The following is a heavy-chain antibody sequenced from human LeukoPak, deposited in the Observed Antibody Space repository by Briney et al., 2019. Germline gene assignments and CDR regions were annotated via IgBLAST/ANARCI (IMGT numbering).Heavy chain of an antibody. CDR3: ARDGLLWFGESEAPLIG. Sequence: GGSLRLSCAASGFTFSSYWMTWVRQAPGKGLEWVANIKPDGSQIYYVDSVKGRFTISRDNAKNSLYLQMNSLRAEDTAVYYCARDGLLWFGESEAPLIGWGQGTLVTVSS. CDR2: IKPDGSQI. V-gene: IGHV3-7*01. D-gene: IGHD3-10*01. J-gene: IGHJ4*02. CDR1: GFTFSSYW.